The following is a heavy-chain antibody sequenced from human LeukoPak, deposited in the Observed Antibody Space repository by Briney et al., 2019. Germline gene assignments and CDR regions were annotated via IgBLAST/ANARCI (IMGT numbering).Heavy chain of an antibody. CDR2: IYYSGST. V-gene: IGHV4-59*01. Sequence: PSETLSLTCTVSGGSISSYYWSWIRQPPGKGLEWIGYIYYSGSTNYNPSLKSRVTISVDTSKNQFSLKLSSVTAADTAVYYRARVEYSYGYYYYYGMDVWGQGTTVTVSS. J-gene: IGHJ6*02. CDR1: GGSISSYY. D-gene: IGHD5-18*01. CDR3: ARVEYSYGYYYYYGMDV.